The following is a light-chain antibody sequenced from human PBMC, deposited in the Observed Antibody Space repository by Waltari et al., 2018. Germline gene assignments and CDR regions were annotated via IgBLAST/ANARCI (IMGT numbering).Light chain of an antibody. J-gene: IGKJ4*01. CDR3: MQALQIPPT. V-gene: IGKV2-28*01. CDR2: LGS. CDR1: QSLLHSNGYNS. Sequence: DIVVTQSPLSLPVTPGEPASISCRSSQSLLHSNGYNSLDWYLQKPGQSPQLLIYLGSNRASGVPDRFSGSGSGTDFTLKISRVEAEDVGLYYCMQALQIPPTFGGGTKVEIK.